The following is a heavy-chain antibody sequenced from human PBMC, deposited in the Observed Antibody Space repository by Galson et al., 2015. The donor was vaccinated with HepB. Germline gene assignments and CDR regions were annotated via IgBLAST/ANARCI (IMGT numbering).Heavy chain of an antibody. V-gene: IGHV3-21*01. J-gene: IGHJ4*02. Sequence: SLRLSCAASGFTFSSYSMNWVRQAPGKGLEWVSSISSSSSYIYYADSVKGRFTISRDNAKNSLYLQMNSLRAEDTAVYYCARVLWTGTELDYWGQGTLVTVSS. CDR2: ISSSSSYI. CDR1: GFTFSSYS. D-gene: IGHD1-14*01. CDR3: ARVLWTGTELDY.